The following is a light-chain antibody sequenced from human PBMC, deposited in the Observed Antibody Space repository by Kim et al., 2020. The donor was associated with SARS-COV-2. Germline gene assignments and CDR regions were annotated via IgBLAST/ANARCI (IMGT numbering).Light chain of an antibody. V-gene: IGLV2-14*03. J-gene: IGLJ1*01. Sequence: QSALTQPASVSGSPGQSITISCTGTNSDVGGYNYVSWYQQHPGKAPKLMIYDVSERPSGVSTRFSGSKSGNTASLTISGLQAEDEADYYCSSYASRNNYVFGTGTKVAVL. CDR3: SSYASRNNYV. CDR2: DVS. CDR1: NSDVGGYNY.